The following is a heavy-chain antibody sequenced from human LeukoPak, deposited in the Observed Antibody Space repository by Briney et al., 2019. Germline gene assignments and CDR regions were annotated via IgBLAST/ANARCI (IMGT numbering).Heavy chain of an antibody. CDR3: ATYRQVLLPFES. CDR2: SFPSGGEI. D-gene: IGHD2-8*02. V-gene: IGHV3-23*01. CDR1: GFTFSTFA. J-gene: IGHJ4*02. Sequence: GSLRLSCVASGFTFSTFAMIWVRQPPGKGLEWVSSSFPSGGEIHYADSVRGRFTISRDNSKSTLSLQMNSLRVEDTAIYYCATYRQVLLPFESWGQGTLVTVSS.